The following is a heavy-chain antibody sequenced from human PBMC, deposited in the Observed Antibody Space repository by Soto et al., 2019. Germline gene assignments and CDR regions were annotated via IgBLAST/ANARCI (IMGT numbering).Heavy chain of an antibody. J-gene: IGHJ5*02. CDR2: ISPRSTFR. CDR1: GFSISDSY. Sequence: GSLRLSCATSGFSISDSYMSWIRQAPGKGLEWISYISPRSTFRDYADSLKGRFTISRDSVKNSVYLQMNSLTADDTGVYYCARGGGGGLFDPWGQGSLVTVSS. V-gene: IGHV3-11*06. CDR3: ARGGGGGLFDP. D-gene: IGHD2-21*01.